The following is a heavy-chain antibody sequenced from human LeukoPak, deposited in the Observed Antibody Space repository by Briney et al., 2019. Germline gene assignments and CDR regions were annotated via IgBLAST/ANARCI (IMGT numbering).Heavy chain of an antibody. V-gene: IGHV3-21*04. CDR3: AKTGGIAAAH. D-gene: IGHD6-13*01. CDR2: ISSSSSYI. J-gene: IGHJ4*02. CDR1: GFTFSSYS. Sequence: GGSLRLSCAASGFTFSSYSMNWVRQAPGKGLEWVSSISSSSSYIYYADSVKGRFTISGDNSKNTLYLQMNSLRAEDTALYYCAKTGGIAAAHWGQGTLVTVSS.